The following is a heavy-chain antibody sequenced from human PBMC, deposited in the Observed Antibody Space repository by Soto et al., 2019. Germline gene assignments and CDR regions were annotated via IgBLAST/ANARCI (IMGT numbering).Heavy chain of an antibody. Sequence: GASVKVSCKASGGTFSSYAISWVRQAPGQGLEWMGGIIPIFGTANYAQKFQGRVTITADESTSTAYMELSSLRSEDTAVYYCVQWTTGYYYGMDVWGQGTTVTVSS. J-gene: IGHJ6*02. D-gene: IGHD2-8*01. V-gene: IGHV1-69*13. CDR3: VQWTTGYYYGMDV. CDR1: GGTFSSYA. CDR2: IIPIFGTA.